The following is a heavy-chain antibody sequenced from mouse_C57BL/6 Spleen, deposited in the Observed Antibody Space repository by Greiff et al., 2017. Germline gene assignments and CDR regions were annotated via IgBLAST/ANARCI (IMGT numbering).Heavy chain of an antibody. CDR1: GFNIKNTY. J-gene: IGHJ2*01. D-gene: IGHD2-4*01. CDR3: ARIYYDYKKYFDY. Sequence: VQLKESVAELVRPGASVKLSCTASGFNIKNTYMHWVKQRPEQGLEWIGRIDPANGNTKYAPKFQGKATITADTSSNTAYLQLSSLTSEDTAIYDCARIYYDYKKYFDYWGQGTTLTVSS. CDR2: IDPANGNT. V-gene: IGHV14-3*01.